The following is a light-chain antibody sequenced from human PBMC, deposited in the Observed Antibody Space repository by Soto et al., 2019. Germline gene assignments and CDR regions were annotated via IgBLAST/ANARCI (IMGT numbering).Light chain of an antibody. V-gene: IGKV2-28*01. CDR3: MQALQPPLT. CDR1: QSLLHSNGYNY. CDR2: LGA. Sequence: IVMTQSPLSLPVTPGEPASISCRSSQSLLHSNGYNYLDWYLQKPGQSPQLLIYLGANRASGGPDRFSGSGSGTDFTLKISRVEAEDVGVYYCMQALQPPLTFGPGTKVDIK. J-gene: IGKJ3*01.